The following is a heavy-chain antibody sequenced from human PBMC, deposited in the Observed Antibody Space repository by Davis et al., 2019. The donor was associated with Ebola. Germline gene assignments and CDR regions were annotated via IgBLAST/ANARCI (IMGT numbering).Heavy chain of an antibody. D-gene: IGHD4-17*01. Sequence: GESLKISCAASGFTFSDYYMSWIRQAPGKGLEWVSYISSSGTYTNYADSVKGRFTISGDNAKNSLYLQMNSLRAEDTAVYYCAKDLYGDYVDRDYYGMDVWGQGTTVTVSS. CDR2: ISSSGTYT. CDR1: GFTFSDYY. CDR3: AKDLYGDYVDRDYYGMDV. V-gene: IGHV3-11*06. J-gene: IGHJ6*02.